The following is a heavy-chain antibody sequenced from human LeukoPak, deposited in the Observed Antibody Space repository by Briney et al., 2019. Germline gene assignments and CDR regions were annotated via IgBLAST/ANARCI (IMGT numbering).Heavy chain of an antibody. CDR3: ARDVGTSGWHTFDY. D-gene: IGHD6-19*01. V-gene: IGHV6-1*01. J-gene: IGHJ4*02. CDR1: GESVSSKNGA. CDR2: TYYRSKWYS. Sequence: SQTLSVTCAISGESVSSKNGAWNWIRQSPSRGLEWLGRTYYRSKWYSDYAVSMNGRITINPDTSENQFSLQLNSVTPDDTAVYYCARDVGTSGWHTFDYWGQGTLVTVSS.